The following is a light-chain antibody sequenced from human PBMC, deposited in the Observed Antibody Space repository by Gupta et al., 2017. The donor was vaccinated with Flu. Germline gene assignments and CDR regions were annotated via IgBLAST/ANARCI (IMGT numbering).Light chain of an antibody. Sequence: GSKLGSNYVYWYPHPPGSAPKLLIYWNNQRPSGVPNRFTASRSGTSASLSISVLRSDDEAYYFFSTWHDKSVVFGGGTKLTVL. CDR3: STWHDKSVV. V-gene: IGLV1-47*01. J-gene: IGLJ2*01. CDR2: WNN. CDR1: GSKLGSNY.